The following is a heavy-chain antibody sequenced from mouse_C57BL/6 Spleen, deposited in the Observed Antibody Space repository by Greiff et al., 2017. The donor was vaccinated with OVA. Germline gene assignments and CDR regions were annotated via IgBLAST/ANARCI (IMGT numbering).Heavy chain of an antibody. D-gene: IGHD1-1*01. V-gene: IGHV1-15*01. J-gene: IGHJ4*01. CDR2: IDPETGGT. CDR1: GYTFTDYE. CDR3: TRYTTVGYAMDY. Sequence: QVQLQQSGAELVRPGASVTLSCKASGYTFTDYEMHWVKQTPVHGLEWIGAIDPETGGTAYNQKFKGKAILTADKSSSTAYMELRSLTSEVSAVYYCTRYTTVGYAMDYWGQGTSVTVSS.